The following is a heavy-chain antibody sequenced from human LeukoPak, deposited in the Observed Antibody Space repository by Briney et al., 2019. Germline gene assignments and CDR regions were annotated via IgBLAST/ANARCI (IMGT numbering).Heavy chain of an antibody. D-gene: IGHD6-19*01. CDR3: ARSSGWFDY. V-gene: IGHV3-64*01. CDR1: GFTFSNYA. J-gene: IGHJ4*02. Sequence: PGGSLRLSCAASGFTFSNYAMHWVRQAPGKGLEYVSALSSNGGSTYYAISVKGRFTISRDNSKNTLYLQMYSLRTEDMAVYYCARSSGWFDYWGQGTLVTVSS. CDR2: LSSNGGST.